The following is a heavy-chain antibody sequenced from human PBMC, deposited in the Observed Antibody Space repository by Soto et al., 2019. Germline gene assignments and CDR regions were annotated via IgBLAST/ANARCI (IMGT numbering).Heavy chain of an antibody. Sequence: ETLSLTCTVSGGSSISSSYYWGWIRQPPGKGLEWIGSIYYSGSTYYNPSLKSRVTISVDTSKNQFSLKLSSVTAADTAVYYCARAGKRTARPVYYYFDYWGQGTLVTVSS. CDR1: GGSSISSSYY. D-gene: IGHD6-6*01. V-gene: IGHV4-39*01. CDR2: IYYSGST. CDR3: ARAGKRTARPVYYYFDY. J-gene: IGHJ4*02.